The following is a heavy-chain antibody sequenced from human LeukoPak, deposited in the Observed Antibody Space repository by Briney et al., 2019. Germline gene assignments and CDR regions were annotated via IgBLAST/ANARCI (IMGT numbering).Heavy chain of an antibody. V-gene: IGHV7-4-1*02. Sequence: ASVKVSCKASGYTFTSYAMNWVRQAPGQGLEWMGWINTNTGNPTYAQGFTGRFVFSLDTSVSTAYLQISSLKAEDTAVYYCARDRRQQLPPYYYGMDVWGQGTTVTVSS. D-gene: IGHD6-13*01. CDR1: GYTFTSYA. CDR3: ARDRRQQLPPYYYGMDV. J-gene: IGHJ6*02. CDR2: INTNTGNP.